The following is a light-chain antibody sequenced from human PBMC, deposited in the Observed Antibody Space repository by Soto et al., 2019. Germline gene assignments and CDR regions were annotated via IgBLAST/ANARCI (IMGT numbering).Light chain of an antibody. CDR2: EAS. J-gene: IGLJ1*01. CDR3: SLYTSENTYV. CDR1: STDFVSYNR. V-gene: IGLV2-18*01. Sequence: QSALTQPPSVSGSPGQSVTISCTGTSTDFVSYNRVSWYQQPPGTAPKLIIYEASNRPSGVPDRFSGSKSGNTASLTISGLQAADEADYYCSLYTSENTYVFGTGTKVTAL.